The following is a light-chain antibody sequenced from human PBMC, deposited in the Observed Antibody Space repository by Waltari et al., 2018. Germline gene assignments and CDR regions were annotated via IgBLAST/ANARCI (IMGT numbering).Light chain of an antibody. J-gene: IGKJ4*01. CDR3: QQRANWPPLT. CDR2: AAS. V-gene: IGKV3-11*01. Sequence: EVVLTQSPATLSLSRGERATLSCRASQSVYNFLAWYQQKPGQAPRLLIYAASQRATGIPARFSGSGSGTDFTLTISSLEPEDVAVYYCQQRANWPPLTFGGGTKVEIK. CDR1: QSVYNF.